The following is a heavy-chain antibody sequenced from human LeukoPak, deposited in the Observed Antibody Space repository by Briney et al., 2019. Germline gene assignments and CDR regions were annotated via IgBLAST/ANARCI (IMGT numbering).Heavy chain of an antibody. D-gene: IGHD4-17*01. CDR3: ARWWYGDYGLYYFDY. V-gene: IGHV4-59*01. CDR2: IYYSGST. J-gene: IGHJ4*02. CDR1: GGSISSYY. Sequence: PSETLSLTCTVSGGSISSYYWSWIRQPPGKGLEWIGYIYYSGSTNYNPSLKSRVTISVDTSKNQFSLKLSSVTAADTAVYYCARWWYGDYGLYYFDYWGQGTLVTVSS.